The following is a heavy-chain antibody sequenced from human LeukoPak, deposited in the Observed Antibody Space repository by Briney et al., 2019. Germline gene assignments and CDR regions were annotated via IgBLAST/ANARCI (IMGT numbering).Heavy chain of an antibody. D-gene: IGHD6-19*01. V-gene: IGHV3-48*03. CDR2: ISSSGSTI. CDR3: ARVSIAVAGLYYYYGMDV. CDR1: GFTFSSYD. J-gene: IGHJ6*02. Sequence: PGGSLRLSCAASGFTFSSYDMNWVRQAPGKGLEWVSYISSSGSTIYYADSVKGRFTISRDNAKNSLYLQMNSLRAEDTAVYYCARVSIAVAGLYYYYGMDVWGQGTTVTVSS.